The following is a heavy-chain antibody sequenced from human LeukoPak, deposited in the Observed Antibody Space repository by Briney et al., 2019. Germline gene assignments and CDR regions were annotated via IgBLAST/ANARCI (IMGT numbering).Heavy chain of an antibody. J-gene: IGHJ4*02. V-gene: IGHV3-30*18. CDR3: AKGPLRGTAAATDY. CDR1: GFTFNNYG. CDR2: ISYDGRNK. D-gene: IGHD2-2*01. Sequence: GGSLRLSCAASGFTFNNYGMHWVRQAPGKGLEWVAVISYDGRNKHYPDSVKGRFTISRDISTDTLWLQMDSLRTEDTAVYYCAKGPLRGTAAATDYWGQGTLVTVSS.